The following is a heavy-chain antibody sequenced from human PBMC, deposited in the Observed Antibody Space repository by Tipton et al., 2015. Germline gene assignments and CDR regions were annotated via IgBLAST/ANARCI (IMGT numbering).Heavy chain of an antibody. J-gene: IGHJ4*02. CDR1: GGSFSDYY. Sequence: TLSLTCTVSGGSFSDYYWTWVRQSPGKGLEWIGEINYSATTYYNPSLKSRVTMSRDTSKNQFSLKLTSVTAADTAVYYCACQDYDSLTRDYQTVDYWGQGTLVTVSS. V-gene: IGHV4-34*01. CDR2: INYSATT. CDR3: ACQDYDSLTRDYQTVDY. D-gene: IGHD3-9*01.